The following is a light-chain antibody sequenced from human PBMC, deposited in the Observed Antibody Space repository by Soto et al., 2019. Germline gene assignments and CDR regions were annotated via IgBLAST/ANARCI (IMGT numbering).Light chain of an antibody. Sequence: DIHMTQSPSTLSASVGDRVTITCRASQNINTWLAWFQQKPGKAPKLLIYRASSLESGVPSRFSGSGSGTEFTLTISSLQPDDFSPYYCQHYNTYSGTFGPGTKVDIK. V-gene: IGKV1-5*03. CDR1: QNINTW. CDR3: QHYNTYSGT. CDR2: RAS. J-gene: IGKJ3*01.